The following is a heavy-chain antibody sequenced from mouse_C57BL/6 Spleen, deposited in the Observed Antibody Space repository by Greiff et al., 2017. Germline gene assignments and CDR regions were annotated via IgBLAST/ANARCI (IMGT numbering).Heavy chain of an antibody. Sequence: QVQLQQPGAELVQPGASVKVSCKASGYTFTSYWMHWVKQRPGQGLEWIGRIHPSGSDTNYNQKFKGKATLTVDKSSSTAYMQLSSLTSEDSAVYYCAIRDYGFDYWGQGTTLTVSS. CDR3: AIRDYGFDY. J-gene: IGHJ2*01. D-gene: IGHD1-1*01. CDR2: IHPSGSDT. CDR1: GYTFTSYW. V-gene: IGHV1-74*01.